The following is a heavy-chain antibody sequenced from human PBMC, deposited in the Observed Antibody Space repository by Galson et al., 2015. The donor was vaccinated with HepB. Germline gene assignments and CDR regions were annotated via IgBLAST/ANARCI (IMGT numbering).Heavy chain of an antibody. J-gene: IGHJ3*02. CDR1: GFTFSSYA. CDR2: ISYDGSNK. CDR3: FSSGAYDAFDI. V-gene: IGHV3-30*04. Sequence: SLRLSCAASGFTFSSYAMHWVRQAPGKGLEWVAVISYDGSNKYYADSVKGRFTISRDNSKNTLYLQMNSLRAEDTAVYYCFSSGAYDAFDIWGQGTMVTVSS. D-gene: IGHD3-22*01.